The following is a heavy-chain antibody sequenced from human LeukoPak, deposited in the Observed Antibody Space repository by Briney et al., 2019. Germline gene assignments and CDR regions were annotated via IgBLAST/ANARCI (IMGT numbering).Heavy chain of an antibody. CDR2: IRSKANSYAT. J-gene: IGHJ4*02. CDR3: TRHYDYGVYYFDY. CDR1: GFTFSDSA. Sequence: GGSLKLSCAASGFTFSDSAIHWVRQASGKGLEWVGRIRSKANSYATAYAASVKGRFTTSRDDSKNTAYLQMNSLKTEDTAVYYCTRHYDYGVYYFDYWGQGTLVTVSS. V-gene: IGHV3-73*01. D-gene: IGHD4-17*01.